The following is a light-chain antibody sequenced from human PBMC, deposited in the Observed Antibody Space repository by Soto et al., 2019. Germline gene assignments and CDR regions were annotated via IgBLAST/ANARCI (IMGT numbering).Light chain of an antibody. J-gene: IGKJ1*01. CDR2: GAS. Sequence: EIVMTQSPATLSVSPGERATLSCRASQSVSSNLAWYQQKPGQDPSLLIYGASTRATGIPARFSGSGSGTEFTLTISSLQSEDFAVYYCQQYNNWPRTFGQGTKVEIK. CDR3: QQYNNWPRT. CDR1: QSVSSN. V-gene: IGKV3-15*01.